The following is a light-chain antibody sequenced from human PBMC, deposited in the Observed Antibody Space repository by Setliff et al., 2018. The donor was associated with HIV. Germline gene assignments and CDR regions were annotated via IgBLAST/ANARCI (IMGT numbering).Light chain of an antibody. V-gene: IGLV2-14*03. Sequence: QSVLTQPASVSESPGQSITISCTGTSSDVGGYNYVSWYQQHPGKAPKLMIHDVSDRPSGVSNRFSGSKSGNTASLTISGLQAEDEADYYCLSHATSRILVFGGGTKVTVL. J-gene: IGLJ3*02. CDR3: LSHATSRILV. CDR1: SSDVGGYNY. CDR2: DVS.